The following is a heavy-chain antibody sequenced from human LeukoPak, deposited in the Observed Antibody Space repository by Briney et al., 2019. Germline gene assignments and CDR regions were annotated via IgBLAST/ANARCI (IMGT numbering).Heavy chain of an antibody. V-gene: IGHV1-69*13. CDR2: IIPIFGTA. Sequence: ASVKVSCKASGGTFSSYAISWVRQAPGQGLEWMGGIIPIFGTANYAQKFQGRVTITADESTSTAYMELSSLRSEDTAVYYCARDRTGTYRRYSYGADYWGQGTLVTVSS. J-gene: IGHJ4*02. CDR1: GGTFSSYA. D-gene: IGHD5-18*01. CDR3: ARDRTGTYRRYSYGADY.